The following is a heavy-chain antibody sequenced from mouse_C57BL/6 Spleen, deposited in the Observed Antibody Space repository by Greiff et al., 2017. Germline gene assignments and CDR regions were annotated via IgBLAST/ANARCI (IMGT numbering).Heavy chain of an antibody. J-gene: IGHJ4*01. Sequence: EVKVVESGGGLVQPGGSMKLSCAASGFTFSDAWMDWVRQSPEKGLEWVAEIRNKANNHATYYAESVKGRFTISRDDSKSSVYLQMNSLRAEDTGIYYCTFYYGNYEDAMDYWGQGTSVTVSS. CDR3: TFYYGNYEDAMDY. CDR1: GFTFSDAW. D-gene: IGHD2-1*01. V-gene: IGHV6-6*01. CDR2: IRNKANNHAT.